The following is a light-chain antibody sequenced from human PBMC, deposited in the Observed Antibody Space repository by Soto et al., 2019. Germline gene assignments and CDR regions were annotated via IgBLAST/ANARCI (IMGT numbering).Light chain of an antibody. CDR2: DVS. Sequence: VLTQPASVSGSPGQSITISCPGTSSDVGGHNSVSWYRQDPGKAPKLMIYDVSNRPSGVSDRFSGSKSGNTASLTISGLQIEYEADYYCSSFTSSVTYVFGTGTKVAVL. V-gene: IGLV2-14*01. CDR1: SSDVGGHNS. J-gene: IGLJ1*01. CDR3: SSFTSSVTYV.